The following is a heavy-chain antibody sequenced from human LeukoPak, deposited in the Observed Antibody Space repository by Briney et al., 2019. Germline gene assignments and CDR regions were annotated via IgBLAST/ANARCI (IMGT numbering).Heavy chain of an antibody. J-gene: IGHJ4*02. CDR1: AGSVNNSNFF. CDR3: ARHGYDRSGFHSN. D-gene: IGHD3-22*01. V-gene: IGHV4-39*01. CDR2: IYTSGST. Sequence: PSETLSLTCTVSAGSVNNSNFFWGWIRQPPGRGLEWLGSIYTSGSTYSNPSLKSRVTLSIATSKSQFSLRLTSVTAADTAVYYCARHGYDRSGFHSNWGQGTLVTVSS.